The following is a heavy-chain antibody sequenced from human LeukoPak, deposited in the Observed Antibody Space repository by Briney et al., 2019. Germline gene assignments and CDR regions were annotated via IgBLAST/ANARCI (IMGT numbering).Heavy chain of an antibody. CDR3: ARGSVYDFWSGYYRKNYFDY. D-gene: IGHD3-3*01. CDR1: GGSFSGYY. CDR2: INHSGST. Sequence: SETLSLTCAVYGGSFSGYYWSWIRKPPGKGLEWIGEINHSGSTNYNPSLKSRVTISVDTSKNQFSLKLSSVTAADTAVYYCARGSVYDFWSGYYRKNYFDYWGQGTLVTVSS. J-gene: IGHJ4*02. V-gene: IGHV4-34*01.